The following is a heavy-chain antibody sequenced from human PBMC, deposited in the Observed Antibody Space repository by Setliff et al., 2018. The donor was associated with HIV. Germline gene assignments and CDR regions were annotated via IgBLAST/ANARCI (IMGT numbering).Heavy chain of an antibody. CDR1: GYTFISYG. V-gene: IGHV1-18*01. J-gene: IGHJ4*02. CDR3: ARGRWLQSAFDY. D-gene: IGHD5-12*01. Sequence: ASVKVSCKTSGYTFISYGITWVRQAPRQGLEWMGWISVDKGNTNYAQKLQGRVTMTTDTSTSTAYMELRSLRSDDTAVYYCARGRWLQSAFDYWGQGTLGTVSS. CDR2: ISVDKGNT.